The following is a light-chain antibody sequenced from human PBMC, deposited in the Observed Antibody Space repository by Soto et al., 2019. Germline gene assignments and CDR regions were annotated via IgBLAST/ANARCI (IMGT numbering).Light chain of an antibody. V-gene: IGLV2-14*01. Sequence: QSVLTQPASVSGSPGQSIAISCTGSSSDVGIYNYVSWYQQHPGKVPKLIIYEVTNRPSGVSNRFSGSKSGNTASLTISGLQAWDEADYYCSSYTTSSTRVFGTGTKVTVL. CDR1: SSDVGIYNY. J-gene: IGLJ1*01. CDR3: SSYTTSSTRV. CDR2: EVT.